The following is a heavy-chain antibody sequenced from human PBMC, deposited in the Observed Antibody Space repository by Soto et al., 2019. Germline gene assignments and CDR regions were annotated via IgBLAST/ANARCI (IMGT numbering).Heavy chain of an antibody. CDR2: TRSKAKRYTT. Sequence: GETLRLSCVVSGFTLSDYYIAWVRQAQGQGLKAIGRTRSKAKRYTTEYAASVEGRFTISRDDSRSSLFLQMTSLAADYSAVYYCDRGRKKHHTHYFIDYWGQGTLVTVSS. CDR1: GFTLSDYY. V-gene: IGHV3-72*01. D-gene: IGHD3-10*01. CDR3: DRGRKKHHTHYFIDY. J-gene: IGHJ4*02.